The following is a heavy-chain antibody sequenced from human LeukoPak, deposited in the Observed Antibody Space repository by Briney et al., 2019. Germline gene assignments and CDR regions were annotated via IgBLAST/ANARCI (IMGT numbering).Heavy chain of an antibody. CDR1: GGAISSYF. CDR3: ARDGTSWYNDY. CDR2: VDYTGST. D-gene: IGHD6-13*01. J-gene: IGHJ4*02. Sequence: SETLSLTCTVAGGAISSYFGSWFRQPPGKGLKRIAHVDYTGSTNYNPSLEGRVTITVDKSKNQFSLNLSSVTAADTAVYYCARDGTSWYNDYWGQGTLVIVSS. V-gene: IGHV4-59*12.